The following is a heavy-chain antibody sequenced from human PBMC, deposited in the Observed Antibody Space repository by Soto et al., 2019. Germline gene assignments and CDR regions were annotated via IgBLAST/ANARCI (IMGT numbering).Heavy chain of an antibody. Sequence: ESLKISCKTSGHRFTTYWISWVRQMPGKGLEYMGKINPTDSETNYSPSFEGHVTFSVDRSTSTAYVRWNSLKASDTAMYYCASPTMNSPSFYCAMDVWGQGTTVTVSS. CDR2: INPTDSET. CDR1: GHRFTTYW. V-gene: IGHV5-10-1*01. CDR3: ASPTMNSPSFYCAMDV. D-gene: IGHD1-1*01. J-gene: IGHJ6*02.